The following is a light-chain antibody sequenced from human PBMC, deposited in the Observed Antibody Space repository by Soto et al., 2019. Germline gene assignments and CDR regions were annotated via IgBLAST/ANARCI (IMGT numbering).Light chain of an antibody. V-gene: IGLV2-23*01. J-gene: IGLJ1*01. CDR2: ETS. Sequence: VLTQPASVSGTPGQSVTISCTGTSSDFGSYKFVSWYQHHPGTVPKVIIYETSKRPSGVSDRFSGSKSGNTASLTISGLQAEDEADYYCFSFTSTNTHVFGSGTKVTVL. CDR1: SSDFGSYKF. CDR3: FSFTSTNTHV.